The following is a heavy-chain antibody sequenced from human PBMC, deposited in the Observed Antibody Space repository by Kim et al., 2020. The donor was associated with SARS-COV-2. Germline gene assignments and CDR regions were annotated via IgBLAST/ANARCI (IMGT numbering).Heavy chain of an antibody. Sequence: SITSYADSVKGRFTISRDNAKNTLYLQVNSLRAEDTAVYYCARGGGGFDYWGQGTLVTVSS. CDR3: ARGGGGFDY. CDR2: SIT. D-gene: IGHD2-21*01. V-gene: IGHV3-74*01. J-gene: IGHJ4*02.